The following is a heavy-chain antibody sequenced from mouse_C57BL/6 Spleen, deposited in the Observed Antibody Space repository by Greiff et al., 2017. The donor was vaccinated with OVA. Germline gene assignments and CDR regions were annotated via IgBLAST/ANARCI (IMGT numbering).Heavy chain of an antibody. CDR2: ISSGSSTI. CDR3: ARGGDYYGSRVAWFAY. V-gene: IGHV5-17*01. J-gene: IGHJ3*01. D-gene: IGHD1-1*01. Sequence: EVNVVESGGGLVKPGGSLKLSCAASGFTFSDYGMHWVRQAPEKGLEWVAYISSGSSTIYYADTVKGRFTISRDNAKNTLFLQMTSLRSEDTAMYYCARGGDYYGSRVAWFAYWGQGTLVTVSA. CDR1: GFTFSDYG.